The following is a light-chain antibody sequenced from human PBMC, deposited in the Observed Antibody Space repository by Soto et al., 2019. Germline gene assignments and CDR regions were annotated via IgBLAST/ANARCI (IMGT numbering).Light chain of an antibody. CDR2: GAS. Sequence: QMTQSPSSLSASVGARVTITCRASQSIRTSLNWYQQKPGKAPRLLIYGASSLQSGVPSRFSGSGSATEFPLTVSSLQPEDSAIYYCHQSYTTPRTFGQGTKVEV. V-gene: IGKV1-39*01. CDR1: QSIRTS. J-gene: IGKJ1*01. CDR3: HQSYTTPRT.